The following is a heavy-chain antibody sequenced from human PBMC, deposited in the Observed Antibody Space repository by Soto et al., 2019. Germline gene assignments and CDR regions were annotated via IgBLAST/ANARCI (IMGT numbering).Heavy chain of an antibody. Sequence: PSQTLSLTCAISGDSVSSNSAAWNWIRQSPSRGLEWLGRTYYRSKWYNDYAVSVKSRITINPDTSKNQFSLQLNSVTPEDTAVYYCARDHPSSSAPLFDYYYYYGMDVWGQGTTVTVSS. V-gene: IGHV6-1*01. D-gene: IGHD6-6*01. CDR3: ARDHPSSSAPLFDYYYYYGMDV. CDR2: TYYRSKWYN. J-gene: IGHJ6*02. CDR1: GDSVSSNSAA.